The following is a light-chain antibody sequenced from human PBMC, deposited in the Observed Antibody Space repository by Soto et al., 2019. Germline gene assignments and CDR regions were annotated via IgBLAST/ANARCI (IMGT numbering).Light chain of an antibody. Sequence: DIQMTQSPSSVSASVGDRVTITCRATQGLSGSLAWYQQKPEKAPKLLISVTSRLQSGVPSRFSGSASGTDFTRTIDSLQPEDLATYYCQQGHNWPLTFGQGTRLEIK. CDR2: VTS. CDR3: QQGHNWPLT. J-gene: IGKJ5*01. CDR1: QGLSGS. V-gene: IGKV1-12*01.